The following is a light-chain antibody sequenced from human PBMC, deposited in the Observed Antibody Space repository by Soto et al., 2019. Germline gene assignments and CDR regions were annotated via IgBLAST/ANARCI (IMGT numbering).Light chain of an antibody. V-gene: IGKV1-39*01. CDR3: QQYHGSSRT. J-gene: IGKJ1*01. CDR2: AAS. CDR1: QSISSY. Sequence: MSVSPSALSASVGHRVTITCRMSQSISSYLDWYQQKPGKAPELLIYAASSLQRGVPSRFSGSGSGTEFTLTISSLQPDDFATFYCQQYHGSSRTLGQGTKVDIK.